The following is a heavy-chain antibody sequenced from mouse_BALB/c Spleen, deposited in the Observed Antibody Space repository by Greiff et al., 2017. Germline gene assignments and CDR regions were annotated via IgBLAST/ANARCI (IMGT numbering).Heavy chain of an antibody. D-gene: IGHD1-1*01. CDR3: ARSLITTVVADYAMDY. J-gene: IGHJ4*01. CDR1: GYTFTSYW. CDR2: IYPGDGDT. Sequence: VQLQQSGAELARPGASVKLSCKASGYTFTSYWMQWVKQRPGQGLEWIGAIYPGDGDTRYTQKFKGKATLTADKSSSTAYMQLSSLASEDSAVYYCARSLITTVVADYAMDYWGQGTSVTVSS. V-gene: IGHV1-87*01.